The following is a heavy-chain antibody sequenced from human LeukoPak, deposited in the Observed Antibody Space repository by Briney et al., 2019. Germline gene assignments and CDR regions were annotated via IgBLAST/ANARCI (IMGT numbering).Heavy chain of an antibody. CDR3: AREGELGLND. CDR2: ITLNSGDT. D-gene: IGHD7-27*01. V-gene: IGHV1-2*02. Sequence: ASVKVSCKASGHTFTVYYIHWVRQAPGQGLEWMGWITLNSGDTKYAQKFQGRVTMTSDTSITTAYMELSSLKFDDTAMYYCAREGELGLNDWGQGTLVTVSS. CDR1: GHTFTVYY. J-gene: IGHJ4*02.